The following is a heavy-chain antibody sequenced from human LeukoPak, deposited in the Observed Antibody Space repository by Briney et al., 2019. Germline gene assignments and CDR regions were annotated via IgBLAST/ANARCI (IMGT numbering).Heavy chain of an antibody. CDR3: ARVEVVAAGPLYYMDV. V-gene: IGHV1-2*02. CDR2: INPNSGGT. CDR1: GYTFTGYC. J-gene: IGHJ6*03. Sequence: ASVKVSCKASGYTFTGYCMHWVRQAPGQGLEWMGWINPNSGGTNYAQKFQGRVTMTRDTSISTAYMELSRLRSDDTAVYYCARVEVVAAGPLYYMDVWGKGTTVTVSS. D-gene: IGHD2-15*01.